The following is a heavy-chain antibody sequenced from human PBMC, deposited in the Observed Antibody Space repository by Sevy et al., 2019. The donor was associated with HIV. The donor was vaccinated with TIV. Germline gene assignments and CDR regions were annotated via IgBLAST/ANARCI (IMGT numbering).Heavy chain of an antibody. V-gene: IGHV1-8*01. CDR3: ARGPITCFGVAIIRYYYYMDV. D-gene: IGHD3-3*01. Sequence: ASVKVSCKASGYTFTSYVINWVRQATGQGLEWMGWMNPYSGNTGYAQKLQGRVTMTRNTSISTAYMELSSLRSEEMAVYYCARGPITCFGVAIIRYYYYMDVWGKGTTVTVSS. CDR2: MNPYSGNT. J-gene: IGHJ6*03. CDR1: GYTFTSYV.